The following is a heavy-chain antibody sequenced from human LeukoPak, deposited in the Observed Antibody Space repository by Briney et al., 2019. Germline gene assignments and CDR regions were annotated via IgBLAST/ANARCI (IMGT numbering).Heavy chain of an antibody. Sequence: SETLSLTCAVSGGSISSTTSYWGWIRQPPGKGLEWIGRIYYSGSTFYNPSLKSRVTISVDTSKNQLSLRLSSVTAADTAVYYCARHGSTDCFDYWGQGTLVTVSS. CDR3: ARHGSTDCFDY. CDR1: GGSISSTTSY. J-gene: IGHJ4*02. CDR2: IYYSGST. D-gene: IGHD2-2*03. V-gene: IGHV4-39*01.